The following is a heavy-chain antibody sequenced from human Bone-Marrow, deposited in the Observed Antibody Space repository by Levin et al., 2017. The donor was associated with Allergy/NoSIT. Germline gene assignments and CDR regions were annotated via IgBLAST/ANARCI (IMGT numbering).Heavy chain of an antibody. CDR2: VKQDGNEK. D-gene: IGHD1-26*01. V-gene: IGHV3-7*01. CDR3: AVLPGGDYYYYGMTV. CDR1: GFTFNDYW. J-gene: IGHJ6*02. Sequence: GESLKISCVASGFTFNDYWMNWVRQTPGKGLEWLASVKQDGNEKHYVDSVKGRFTISRDNAKNSLFVQMNNLRADDTAVYYCAVLPGGDYYYYGMTVWGQGTTVTVSS.